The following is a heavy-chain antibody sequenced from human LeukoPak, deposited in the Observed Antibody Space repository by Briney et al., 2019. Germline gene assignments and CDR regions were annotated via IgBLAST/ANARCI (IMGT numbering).Heavy chain of an antibody. J-gene: IGHJ5*02. D-gene: IGHD5-18*01. CDR2: ISGDGGST. V-gene: IGHV3-43*02. CDR3: AKDYRGYSYGDSWFDP. CDR1: GFTFDDYA. Sequence: GGSLRLSCAASGFTFDDYAMHWVRQAPGKGLEWVSLISGDGGSTYYADSVKGRFTISRDNSKNSLYLQMNSLRTEDTALYYCAKDYRGYSYGDSWFDPWGQGTLVTVSS.